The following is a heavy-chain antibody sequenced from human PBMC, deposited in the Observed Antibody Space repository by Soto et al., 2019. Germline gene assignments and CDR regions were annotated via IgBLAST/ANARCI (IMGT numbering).Heavy chain of an antibody. CDR3: AKDRNYPRDQFHY. Sequence: GGSLRLSCATSGLTFSNYAMSWVRQAPGGGLEWVSSMSGSSSTTYYADSVRGRFTISRDNSKNTIFLHMDSLRAEDTAVYYCAKDRNYPRDQFHYWGQGTLVTVSS. J-gene: IGHJ4*02. CDR1: GLTFSNYA. CDR2: MSGSSSTT. D-gene: IGHD1-7*01. V-gene: IGHV3-23*01.